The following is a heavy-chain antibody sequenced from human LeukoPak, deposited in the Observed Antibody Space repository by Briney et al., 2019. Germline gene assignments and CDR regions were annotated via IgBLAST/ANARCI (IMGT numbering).Heavy chain of an antibody. CDR3: PRVGRYYHSSGPKHLVTDY. D-gene: IGHD3-22*01. Sequence: SETLSLTCAVYGGSFSGYYWSWIRQPPGKGLEWIGEMNHSGSTNYNPSLKSRVTISVDTSKNQFSLKLSSATPADTAVYYCPRVGRYYHSSGPKHLVTDYWGQGTRPTVSP. V-gene: IGHV4-34*01. CDR1: GGSFSGYY. J-gene: IGHJ4*02. CDR2: MNHSGST.